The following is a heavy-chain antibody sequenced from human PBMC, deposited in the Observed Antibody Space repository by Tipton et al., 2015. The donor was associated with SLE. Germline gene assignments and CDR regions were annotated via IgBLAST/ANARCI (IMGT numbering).Heavy chain of an antibody. CDR3: ARGRSYQGDNWFDP. CDR2: MNPNSGNT. J-gene: IGHJ5*02. Sequence: QVQLVQSGAEVKKPGASVKVSCKASGYTFTSYDINWVRQATGQGLEWMGWMNPNSGNTGYAQKFQGRVTMTRNTSISTAYMELSSLRSEDTAIYYCARGRSYQGDNWFDPWGQGTLVTVSS. V-gene: IGHV1-8*01. CDR1: GYTFTSYD. D-gene: IGHD3-16*02.